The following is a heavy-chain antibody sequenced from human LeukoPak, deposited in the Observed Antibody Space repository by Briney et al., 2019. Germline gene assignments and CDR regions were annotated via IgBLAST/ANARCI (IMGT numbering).Heavy chain of an antibody. Sequence: PGGSLRLSCAASGFSFNSYIVHWVRQAPGKGLEWVALISDDGNNKYYGGSVRGRFIISRDNSKNTLFLQMNSLRTEDTAVYYCARDGVPDGYNPGYFLDYWGQGTLVTVSS. CDR2: ISDDGNNK. V-gene: IGHV3-30-3*01. CDR3: ARDGVPDGYNPGYFLDY. CDR1: GFSFNSYI. J-gene: IGHJ4*02. D-gene: IGHD5-24*01.